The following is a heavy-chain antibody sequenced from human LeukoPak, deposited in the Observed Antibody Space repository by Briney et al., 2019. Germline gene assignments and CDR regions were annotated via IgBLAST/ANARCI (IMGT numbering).Heavy chain of an antibody. J-gene: IGHJ4*02. CDR3: ARHYYDFWSGYPSFDY. D-gene: IGHD3-3*01. CDR2: IYYSGST. CDR1: GGCISSSSYY. V-gene: IGHV4-39*01. Sequence: SETLSLTCTVSGGCISSSSYYWGWIRQPPGKGLEWIGSIYYSGSTYYNPSLKSRVTISVDTSKNQFSLKLSSVTAADTAVYYCARHYYDFWSGYPSFDYWGQGTLVTVSS.